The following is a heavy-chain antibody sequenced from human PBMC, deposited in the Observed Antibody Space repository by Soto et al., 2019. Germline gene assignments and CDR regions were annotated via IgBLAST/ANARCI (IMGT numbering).Heavy chain of an antibody. CDR1: GFTFSSYW. CDR2: IKQDGSEK. Sequence: GGSLRLSCAASGFTFSSYWMSWVRQAPGKGLEWVANIKQDGSEKYYVDSVKGRCTISRNNAKNPLYLQMNSLRAEDTVVYYCARDAQYYDFWSGYYLTWFDPWGQGTLVTVSS. D-gene: IGHD3-3*01. CDR3: ARDAQYYDFWSGYYLTWFDP. J-gene: IGHJ5*02. V-gene: IGHV3-7*01.